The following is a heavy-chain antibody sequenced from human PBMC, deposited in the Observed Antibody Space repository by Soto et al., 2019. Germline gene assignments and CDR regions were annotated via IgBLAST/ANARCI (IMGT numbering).Heavy chain of an antibody. CDR2: IYYSGST. V-gene: IGHV4-31*03. D-gene: IGHD2-2*01. J-gene: IGHJ4*02. Sequence: QVQLQESGPGLVKPSQTLSLTCTVSGGSISSGGYYWSWIRQHPGKGLEWIGYIYYSGSTYYNPSLKSRXXIXVXXSKNQFSLKLSSVTAADTAVYYCARSSTSANYFDYWGQGTLVTVSS. CDR1: GGSISSGGYY. CDR3: ARSSTSANYFDY.